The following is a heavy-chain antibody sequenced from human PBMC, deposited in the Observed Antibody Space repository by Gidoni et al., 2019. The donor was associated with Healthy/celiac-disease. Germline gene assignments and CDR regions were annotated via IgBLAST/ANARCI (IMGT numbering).Heavy chain of an antibody. D-gene: IGHD3-10*01. CDR1: GFTVSSNY. J-gene: IGHJ6*02. CDR2: IYSGGST. V-gene: IGHV3-66*01. CDR3: ARAPPTLYYYGSGSLCMDV. Sequence: EVQLVESGGGLVQPGGSLRLSCAASGFTVSSNYMSWVRQAPGKGLEWVSVIYSGGSTYYADSVKGRFTISRDNSKNTLYLQMNSLRAEDTAVYYCARAPPTLYYYGSGSLCMDVWGQGTTVTVSS.